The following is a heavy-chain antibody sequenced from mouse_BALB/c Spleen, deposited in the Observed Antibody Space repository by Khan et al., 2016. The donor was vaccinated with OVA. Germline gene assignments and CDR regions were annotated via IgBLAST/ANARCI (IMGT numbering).Heavy chain of an antibody. Sequence: EVQLQQSGPELVKPGASVKMSCKASGYIFTNYVLHWMKQKPGQGLERIGYINPSNGGTKYNEKFKGKATLASDSASITAYMELRSLTSEDSAVYYCARGNWQSYYFDYWGQGTTLTLSA. V-gene: IGHV1S136*01. D-gene: IGHD4-1*01. CDR1: GYIFTNYV. CDR3: ARGNWQSYYFDY. J-gene: IGHJ2*01. CDR2: INPSNGGT.